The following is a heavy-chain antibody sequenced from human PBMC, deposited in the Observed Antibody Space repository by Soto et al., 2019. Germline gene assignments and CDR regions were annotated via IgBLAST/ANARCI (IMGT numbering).Heavy chain of an antibody. CDR3: ARGSGYYYWDDY. CDR2: INAGNGNT. Sequence: ASVKVSCKASGYTFTSYGMHWVRQAPGQRLEWMGWINAGNGNTKYSQKFQGRVTITRDTSASTAYMELSSLRSEDTAVYYCARGSGYYYWDDYWGQGTLVAVSS. CDR1: GYTFTSYG. J-gene: IGHJ4*02. V-gene: IGHV1-3*01. D-gene: IGHD3-22*01.